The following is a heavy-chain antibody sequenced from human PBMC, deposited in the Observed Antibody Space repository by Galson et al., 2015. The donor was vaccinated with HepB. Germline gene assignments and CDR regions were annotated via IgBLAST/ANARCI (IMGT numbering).Heavy chain of an antibody. CDR2: ISGYNGRA. J-gene: IGHJ3*01. Sequence: SVKVSCKASGYSFNNYAITWVRQAPGQGLQWMGWISGYNGRAMYAQECQGRVTLTIDTSTTTASMEVNRLTSDDTAMYYCARGLAAETTDAFDVWGQGTMVTVSS. CDR3: ARGLAAETTDAFDV. CDR1: GYSFNNYA. V-gene: IGHV1-18*01. D-gene: IGHD6-13*01.